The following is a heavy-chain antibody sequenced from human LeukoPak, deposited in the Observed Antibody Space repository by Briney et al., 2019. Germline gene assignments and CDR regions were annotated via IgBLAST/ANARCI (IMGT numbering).Heavy chain of an antibody. CDR2: INHSGST. CDR3: ARDDNYYESSGYYWAFDI. CDR1: GGSIRGYY. J-gene: IGHJ3*02. Sequence: SETLSLTCTVSGGSIRGYYWSWIRQPPGKGLEWIGEINHSGSTNYNPSLKSRVTISVDTSKNQFSLKLSSVTAADTAVYYCARDDNYYESSGYYWAFDIWGQGTMVTVSS. D-gene: IGHD3-22*01. V-gene: IGHV4-34*01.